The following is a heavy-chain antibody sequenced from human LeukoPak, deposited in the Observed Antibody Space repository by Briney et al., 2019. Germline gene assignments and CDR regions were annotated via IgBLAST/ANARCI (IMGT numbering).Heavy chain of an antibody. V-gene: IGHV3-30*18. CDR1: GFTFSSYG. CDR2: ISYDGSNK. J-gene: IGHJ4*02. Sequence: GGSLRLSCAASGFTFSSYGMHWVRHAPGKGLEWVAVISYDGSNKYYADSVKGRFTISRDNSKNALFLQMNGLRAEDTAVYYCAKDCSGGSCYYFDYWGQGTLVTVSS. CDR3: AKDCSGGSCYYFDY. D-gene: IGHD2-15*01.